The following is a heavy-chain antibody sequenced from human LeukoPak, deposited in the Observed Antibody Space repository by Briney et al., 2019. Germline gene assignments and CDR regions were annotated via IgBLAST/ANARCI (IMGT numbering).Heavy chain of an antibody. V-gene: IGHV1-2*02. D-gene: IGHD6-6*01. Sequence: ASVKVSCKASGYTFTGYYMHWVRQAPGQGLEWMGWINPNSGGTNYAQKFQGRVTMTRDTSISTAYMELSRLRSDDTAVYYCARSSQLARFGYNWFDPWGQGTLVTVSS. CDR1: GYTFTGYY. J-gene: IGHJ5*02. CDR3: ARSSQLARFGYNWFDP. CDR2: INPNSGGT.